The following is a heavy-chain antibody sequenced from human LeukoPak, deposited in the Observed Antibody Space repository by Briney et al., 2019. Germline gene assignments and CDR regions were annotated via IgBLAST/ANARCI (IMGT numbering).Heavy chain of an antibody. CDR1: GFTVNTND. V-gene: IGHV3-53*01. J-gene: IGHJ4*02. CDR2: LYSDGNT. D-gene: IGHD3-16*01. Sequence: GGSLRLSCAASGFTVNTNDLTLVGQAPGKGLEWVSVLYSDGNTKYADSVQGRFTISRDNSKNTLYLEMNSLSPDDTAVYYYARGVEPLAANTLAYWGQGTLVTVSS. CDR3: ARGVEPLAANTLAY.